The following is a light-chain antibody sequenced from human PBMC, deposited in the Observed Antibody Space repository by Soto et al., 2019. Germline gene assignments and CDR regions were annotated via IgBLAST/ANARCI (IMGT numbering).Light chain of an antibody. J-gene: IGKJ5*01. CDR3: QQSYSPPS. CDR1: QSISSY. V-gene: IGKV1-39*01. Sequence: IQLTQSPSSRSASVGDRVTITCRASQSISSYLNWYQQKPGKAPKLLIYAASSLQSGVPSRFSGSGSGTDFTLTIRSLQPEDFATDYCQQSYSPPSFGQGTRLEI. CDR2: AAS.